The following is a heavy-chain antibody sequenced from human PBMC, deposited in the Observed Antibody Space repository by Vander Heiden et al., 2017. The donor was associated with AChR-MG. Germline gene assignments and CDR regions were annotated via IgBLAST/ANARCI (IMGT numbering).Heavy chain of an antibody. CDR3: ASHPEGPRYYYYYMDV. CDR1: GFTFSDYY. J-gene: IGHJ6*03. CDR2: ISMSGSTI. V-gene: IGHV3-11*01. Sequence: QVQLVESGGGLVKPGGSLRLSCAASGFTFSDYYMSESRQAPGKGLEWVSYISMSGSTINYADSVKGRFTISRDNAKNSLYLQMNSLRAEDTAVYYGASHPEGPRYYYYYMDVWGKGTTVTVSS.